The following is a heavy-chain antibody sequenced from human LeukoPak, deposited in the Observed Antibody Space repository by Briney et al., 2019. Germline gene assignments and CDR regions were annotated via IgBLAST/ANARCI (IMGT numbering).Heavy chain of an antibody. D-gene: IGHD2-2*01. Sequence: ASVKVSCKASGYTFTSYGISWVRQSTGQGLEWMGWISAYNGNTNYAQKLQGRVTMTTDTSTSTAYMELRSLRSDDTAVYYCAREGNIVVVPAAIDYYGMDVWGQGTTVTVSS. V-gene: IGHV1-18*01. J-gene: IGHJ6*02. CDR3: AREGNIVVVPAAIDYYGMDV. CDR2: ISAYNGNT. CDR1: GYTFTSYG.